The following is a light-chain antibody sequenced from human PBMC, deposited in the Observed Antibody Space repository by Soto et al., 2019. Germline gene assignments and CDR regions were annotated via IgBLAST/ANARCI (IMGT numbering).Light chain of an antibody. V-gene: IGKV3D-15*01. Sequence: EIAMTQSPATLSMSPGERATLSCRASQTVGSNLAWYQQKPGQAPRLLVYRASTRATGIPARFSGSGSGTEFTLTISSLQSEDFAVYYCQQHNNWPWTFGQGTKVEIK. CDR1: QTVGSN. CDR3: QQHNNWPWT. J-gene: IGKJ1*01. CDR2: RAS.